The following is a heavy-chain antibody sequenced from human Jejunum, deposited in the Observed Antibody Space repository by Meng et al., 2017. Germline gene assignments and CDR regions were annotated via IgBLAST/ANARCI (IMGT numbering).Heavy chain of an antibody. CDR2: IYPANSDT. CDR1: GYSFTSYY. Sequence: GESLKISCKASGYSFTSYYVGWVRQMPGRGLEWMAIIYPANSDTRYNPSFQGQVTISADKSVSTAYLQWNSLKTSDTGIYYCARPSGRFFDSWGQGTLVTVSS. D-gene: IGHD3-10*01. J-gene: IGHJ5*01. CDR3: ARPSGRFFDS. V-gene: IGHV5-51*01.